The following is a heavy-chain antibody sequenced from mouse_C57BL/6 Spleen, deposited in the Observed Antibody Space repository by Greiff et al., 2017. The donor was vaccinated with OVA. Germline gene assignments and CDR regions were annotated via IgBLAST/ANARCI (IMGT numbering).Heavy chain of an antibody. CDR1: GFSFNTHA. Sequence: VQPVEFGGGLVQPKGSLKLSCAASGFSFNTHAMNWVRQAPGKGLEWVARIRSKSNNYATYYADSVKDRFTISRDDSESMLYLQMNNVKTEDTAMYYCVRAPSLDYWGQGTTLTVSS. CDR3: VRAPSLDY. J-gene: IGHJ2*01. V-gene: IGHV10-1*01. CDR2: IRSKSNNYAT.